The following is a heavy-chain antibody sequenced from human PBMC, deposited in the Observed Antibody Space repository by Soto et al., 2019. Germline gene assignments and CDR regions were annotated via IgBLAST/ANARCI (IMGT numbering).Heavy chain of an antibody. CDR1: GFTFSSYD. D-gene: IGHD6-13*01. CDR2: IGTAGDT. V-gene: IGHV3-13*01. J-gene: IGHJ6*02. CDR3: ARASAAAGTFYYYGMDV. Sequence: VGSLRLSCAPSGFTFSSYDIHWVRQATRKGLEWVSAIGTAGDTYYPGSVKGRFTISRENAKNSLYLQVNSLRAEDTAVYYCARASAAAGTFYYYGMDVWGQGTTVPVSS.